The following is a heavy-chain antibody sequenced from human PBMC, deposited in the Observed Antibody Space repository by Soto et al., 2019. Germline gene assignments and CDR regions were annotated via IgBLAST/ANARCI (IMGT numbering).Heavy chain of an antibody. Sequence: NPSETLSLTCTVSGGSISSSSYYWGWIRQPPGKGLEWIGSIYYSGSTYYNPSLKSRVTISVDTSKNQFSLKLSSVTAADTAVYYCASVLGSIYDSSVLYDYWGQGTLVTVSS. V-gene: IGHV4-39*01. D-gene: IGHD3-22*01. J-gene: IGHJ4*02. CDR1: GGSISSSSYY. CDR3: ASVLGSIYDSSVLYDY. CDR2: IYYSGST.